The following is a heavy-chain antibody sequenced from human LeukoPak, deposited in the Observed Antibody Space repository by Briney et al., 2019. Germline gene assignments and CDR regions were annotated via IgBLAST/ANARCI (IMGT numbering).Heavy chain of an antibody. CDR3: ARGWGAARN. CDR1: GGSFSGYY. D-gene: IGHD6-6*01. V-gene: IGHV4-34*01. J-gene: IGHJ4*02. CDR2: INHSGST. Sequence: SETLSLTCAVYGGSFSGYYWSWIRQPPGKGLEWIGEINHSGSTNYNPSLKCRVTISVDTSKNQFSLKLSSVTAADTAVYYCARGWGAARNWGQGTLATVSS.